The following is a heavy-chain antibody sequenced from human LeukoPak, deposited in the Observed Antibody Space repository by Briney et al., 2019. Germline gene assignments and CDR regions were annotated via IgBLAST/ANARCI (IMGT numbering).Heavy chain of an antibody. J-gene: IGHJ4*02. CDR3: ARGGDDSGLYFAY. CDR1: RYSFTGFY. D-gene: IGHD3-22*01. CDR2: INPQTGAT. V-gene: IGHV1-2*02. Sequence: GPSVKVSCKPSRYSFTGFYIHWVRQAPPQGLEWMAWINPQTGATNYAQKFKGRITTTRDLSITTAYMEVTTLRSDDTAVYYCARGGDDSGLYFAYWGQGTLVTVSS.